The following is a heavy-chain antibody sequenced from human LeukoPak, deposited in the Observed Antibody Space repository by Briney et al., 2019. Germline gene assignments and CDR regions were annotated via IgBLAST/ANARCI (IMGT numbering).Heavy chain of an antibody. J-gene: IGHJ4*02. CDR1: GGSISSGGYY. D-gene: IGHD6-6*01. V-gene: IGHV4-30-2*01. CDR3: ARFGPYSSSDY. CDR2: IYHSGST. Sequence: PSQTLSLTCTVSGGSISSGGYYGGWIRQPPGKGLEWIGYIYHSGSTYYNPSLKSRVTISVGRSKNQFSLKLSSVTAADTAVYYCARFGPYSSSDYWGQGTLVTVSS.